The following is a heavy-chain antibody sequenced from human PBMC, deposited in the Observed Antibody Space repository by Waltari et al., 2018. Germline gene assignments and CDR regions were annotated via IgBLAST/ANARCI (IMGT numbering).Heavy chain of an antibody. V-gene: IGHV4-31*03. J-gene: IGHJ5*02. D-gene: IGHD2-2*01. Sequence: QVQLQESGPGLVKPSQTLSLTCTVSGGSISSGGYYWSWIRQHPGKGLEWIGYIYFIGDTYSNPSRKSRVTIAVDTSKNQFSRRLSSGTAADTAVYYCARGVLIVVVPAAANWFDPWGQGTLVTVSS. CDR2: IYFIGDT. CDR1: GGSISSGGYY. CDR3: ARGVLIVVVPAAANWFDP.